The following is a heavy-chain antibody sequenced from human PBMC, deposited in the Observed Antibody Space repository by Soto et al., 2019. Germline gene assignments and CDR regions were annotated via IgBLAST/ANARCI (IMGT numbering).Heavy chain of an antibody. D-gene: IGHD5-18*01. J-gene: IGHJ4*02. CDR3: ARSGYSYGPFDY. CDR2: TYSGGST. V-gene: IGHV3-53*01. CDR1: GFTVRSTY. Sequence: EVQLVESGGGLIQPGGSLRLSCAASGFTVRSTYMSWVRQAPGKGLEWVSVTYSGGSTYYADSVKGRFTISRDNSKNTLYLQMNSLRAEDTAVYYSARSGYSYGPFDYWGQGTLVTVSS.